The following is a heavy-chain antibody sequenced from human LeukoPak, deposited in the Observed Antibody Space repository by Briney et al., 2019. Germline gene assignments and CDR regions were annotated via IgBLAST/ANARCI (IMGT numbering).Heavy chain of an antibody. V-gene: IGHV4-61*01. CDR3: ARGADYYDSSGYYPEPFDY. D-gene: IGHD3-22*01. CDR1: GYSISSGYY. J-gene: IGHJ4*02. Sequence: SETLSLTCTVSGYSISSGYYWGWIRQPPGKGLEWIGYIYYSGSTNYNPSLKSRVTISADTSKNQFTLKLSSVTAADTAVYYCARGADYYDSSGYYPEPFDYWGQGTLVTVSS. CDR2: IYYSGST.